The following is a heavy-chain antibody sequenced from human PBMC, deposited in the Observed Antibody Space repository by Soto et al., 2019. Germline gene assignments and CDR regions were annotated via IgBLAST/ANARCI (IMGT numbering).Heavy chain of an antibody. J-gene: IGHJ6*02. CDR2: IWSDGKKE. D-gene: IGHD6-19*01. CDR1: GFPFWHYG. Sequence: QVQLVESGGGVVQPGRSLRLSCVGSGFPFWHYGMHWVRQAPGKGLEWVAVIWSDGKKESYADFVKGRFAISRDNFKDTLYLQMNGLRAEDTAVYYCARDRDGGWFHMDVWGQGTKVTVSS. CDR3: ARDRDGGWFHMDV. V-gene: IGHV3-33*01.